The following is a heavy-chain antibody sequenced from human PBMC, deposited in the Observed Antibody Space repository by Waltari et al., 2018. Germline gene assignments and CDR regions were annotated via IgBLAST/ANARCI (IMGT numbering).Heavy chain of an antibody. CDR3: TTDRRRGYDPQFDY. Sequence: EVKLVESGGGLVKPGGSLRLSCAASGLSFSDAWMSGVRLAPGKGLEWVGRIRSKADGGTIDYAAPVKGRFTISRDDSKTTLYMQLNSLKDEDTAVYYCTTDRRRGYDPQFDYWGQGTLVTVSS. J-gene: IGHJ4*02. CDR2: IRSKADGGTI. CDR1: GLSFSDAW. V-gene: IGHV3-15*01. D-gene: IGHD5-12*01.